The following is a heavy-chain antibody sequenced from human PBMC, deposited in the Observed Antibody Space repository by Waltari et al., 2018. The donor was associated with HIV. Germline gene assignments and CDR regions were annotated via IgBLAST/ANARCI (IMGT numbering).Heavy chain of an antibody. CDR2: FDPEQGKT. CDR1: GYTPSELS. D-gene: IGHD2-15*01. J-gene: IGHJ5*02. Sequence: QVPLVQSGAEVKKPGASVKVSCKVSGYTPSELSMHWVRQAPGKGLEWMGGFDPEQGKTIYAQNFQGRVTMTEDAATDTAYMELSSLRSEDTAVYYCTTEGLYCSGGTCYSRFDPWGQGTLVTVSS. CDR3: TTEGLYCSGGTCYSRFDP. V-gene: IGHV1-24*01.